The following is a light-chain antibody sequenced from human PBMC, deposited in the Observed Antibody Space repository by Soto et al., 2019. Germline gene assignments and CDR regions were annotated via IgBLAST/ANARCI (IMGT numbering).Light chain of an antibody. Sequence: DIQLTQSPSFLSASVGDRVTITCRASQGISSYLAWYQQKPGKAPKLLIYAASTLQSGVPSRFSGSGSGTEFTLTISSLQPEDFATYYCQQLNSYRRFGPGTKVDIK. CDR1: QGISSY. V-gene: IGKV1-9*01. CDR3: QQLNSYRR. J-gene: IGKJ3*01. CDR2: AAS.